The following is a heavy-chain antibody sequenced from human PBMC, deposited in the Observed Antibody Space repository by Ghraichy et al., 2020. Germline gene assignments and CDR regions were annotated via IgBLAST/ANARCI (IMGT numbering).Heavy chain of an antibody. D-gene: IGHD3-22*01. Sequence: GSLRLSCAASGFTFSNYAMSWVRQAPGKGLEWVSGITVSGGTTYYADSVKGRFTISRDNSNNTLYLQMNSLRAEDTAVYYCAKMGYYDSSGIYPFDYWGQGTLVPVSS. V-gene: IGHV3-23*01. J-gene: IGHJ4*02. CDR2: ITVSGGTT. CDR3: AKMGYYDSSGIYPFDY. CDR1: GFTFSNYA.